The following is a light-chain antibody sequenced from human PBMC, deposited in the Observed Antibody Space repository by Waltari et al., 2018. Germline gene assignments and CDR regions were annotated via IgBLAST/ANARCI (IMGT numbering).Light chain of an antibody. V-gene: IGLV1-44*01. CDR1: SSNIGSST. J-gene: IGLJ2*01. CDR2: SSN. CDR3: AAWDDSLNGVI. Sequence: QSVLTQPPSASGTPGQRVTIPCSGSSSNIGSSTVTWYQQHPGTAPKLLIYSSNQRPPGVPDRFSGSTSGTSASLAISGLQSEDEADYYCAAWDDSLNGVIFGGGTKLTVL.